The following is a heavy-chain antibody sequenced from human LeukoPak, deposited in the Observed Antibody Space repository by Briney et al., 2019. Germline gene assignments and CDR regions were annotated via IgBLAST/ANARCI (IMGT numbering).Heavy chain of an antibody. CDR1: GFTFSSYS. CDR2: ISSSSSYI. D-gene: IGHD5-18*01. J-gene: IGHJ4*02. Sequence: GGSLRLSCAASGFTFSSYSMNWVRQAPGKGLEWVSSISSSSSYIYYADSVKGRFTISRDNAKNSLYLQMNSLRAEDTAVYYCARDRSARVTYFDYWGQGTLVTVSS. V-gene: IGHV3-21*01. CDR3: ARDRSARVTYFDY.